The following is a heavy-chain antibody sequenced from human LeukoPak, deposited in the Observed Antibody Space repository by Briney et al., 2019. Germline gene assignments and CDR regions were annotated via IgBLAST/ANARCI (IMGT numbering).Heavy chain of an antibody. CDR1: GDSISSGSYY. J-gene: IGHJ6*03. CDR3: ARTTEGGYTYGYFYYYYMDV. CDR2: IYTSGST. Sequence: SQTLSLTCTVSGDSISSGSYYWSWILQPAGKGLEWIGRIYTSGSTNYNPSLKSRVTISVDTSKNQFSLKLTSVTAADTAVYYCARTTEGGYTYGYFYYYYMDVWGKGTTVTISS. V-gene: IGHV4-61*02. D-gene: IGHD5-18*01.